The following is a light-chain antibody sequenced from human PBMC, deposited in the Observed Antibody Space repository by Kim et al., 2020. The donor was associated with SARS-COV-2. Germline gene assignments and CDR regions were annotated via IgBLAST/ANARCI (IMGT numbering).Light chain of an antibody. J-gene: IGKJ5*01. V-gene: IGKV1-17*01. CDR2: GAS. CDR3: LQHNTYPIT. CDR1: QDIRND. Sequence: ASVGDRVTITCRASQDIRNDLGRYQQNPGRAPKRLIYGASSLQSEVPSKCSGSGSGTEFTLTFSSLQPEDFATYFCLQHNTYPITFDQGTRLEIK.